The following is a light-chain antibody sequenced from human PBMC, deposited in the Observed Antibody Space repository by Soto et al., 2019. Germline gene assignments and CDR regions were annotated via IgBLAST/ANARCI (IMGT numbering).Light chain of an antibody. V-gene: IGKV1-5*03. J-gene: IGKJ1*01. Sequence: KMTQSPSSLSASIGDRVTITCRASQSISTYLNWYQQKPGKAPKLLIYKASSLESGVPSRFSGSGSGTEFTLTISSLQPDDFATYYCQQYNSYSEAFGQGTKVAI. CDR2: KAS. CDR1: QSISTY. CDR3: QQYNSYSEA.